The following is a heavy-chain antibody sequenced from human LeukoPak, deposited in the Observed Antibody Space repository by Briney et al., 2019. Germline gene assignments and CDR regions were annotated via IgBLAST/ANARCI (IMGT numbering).Heavy chain of an antibody. CDR3: AKAYSSSWSPYFDY. CDR2: ISYDGSNN. Sequence: GGSLRLSCAASGFTFSSYGMHWVRQALAKGLEWVAVISYDGSNNYYADSVKGRFTISRDNSKNTLYLQMNSLRPEDTALYYCAKAYSSSWSPYFDYWGQGTLVTVSS. J-gene: IGHJ4*02. CDR1: GFTFSSYG. D-gene: IGHD6-13*01. V-gene: IGHV3-30*18.